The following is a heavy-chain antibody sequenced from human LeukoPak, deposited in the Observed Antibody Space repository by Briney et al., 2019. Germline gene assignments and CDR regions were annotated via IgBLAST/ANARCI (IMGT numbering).Heavy chain of an antibody. J-gene: IGHJ4*02. D-gene: IGHD6-19*01. Sequence: GASVKVSCKASGYTFTCYYMHWVRQAPGQGLEWMGRINPNSGGTNYAQKFQGRVTMTRDTSISTAYMELRRLRSDDTAVYYCARGRTSWPRKIAVAGPSFDYWGQGTLVTVSS. V-gene: IGHV1-2*06. CDR3: ARGRTSWPRKIAVAGPSFDY. CDR2: INPNSGGT. CDR1: GYTFTCYY.